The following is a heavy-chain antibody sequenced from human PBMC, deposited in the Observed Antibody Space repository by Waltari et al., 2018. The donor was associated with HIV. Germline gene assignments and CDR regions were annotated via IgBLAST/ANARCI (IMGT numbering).Heavy chain of an antibody. Sequence: QVHLVESGGDLVKLGGSLRLSCVGPGFTFSDYYLTWIRQAPGKRLEGVSYIAVSSAYTNYGDSVKGRFTMSRDDAKKSLFLQINSLRPEDTAVYYCARVARGLRQGSFDIWGQGTMVTVSS. CDR3: ARVARGLRQGSFDI. J-gene: IGHJ3*02. CDR2: IAVSSAYT. D-gene: IGHD2-15*01. V-gene: IGHV3-11*05. CDR1: GFTFSDYY.